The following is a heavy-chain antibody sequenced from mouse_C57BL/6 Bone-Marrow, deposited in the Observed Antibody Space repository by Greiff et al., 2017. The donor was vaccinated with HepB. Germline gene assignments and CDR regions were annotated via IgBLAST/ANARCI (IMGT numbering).Heavy chain of an antibody. Sequence: EVQVVESGGGLVQPGGSLKLSCAASGFTFSDYYMYWVRQTPEKRLEWVAYISNGGGSTYYPDTVKGRFTISRDNAKNTLYLQMSRLKSEDTAMYYCARRGDYPDAMDYWGQGTSVTVSS. CDR3: ARRGDYPDAMDY. D-gene: IGHD2-4*01. CDR2: ISNGGGST. V-gene: IGHV5-12*01. CDR1: GFTFSDYY. J-gene: IGHJ4*01.